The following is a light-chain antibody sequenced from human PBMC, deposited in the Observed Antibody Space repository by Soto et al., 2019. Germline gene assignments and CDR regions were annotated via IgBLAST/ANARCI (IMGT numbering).Light chain of an antibody. V-gene: IGLV4-60*02. CDR3: ETWDTNTWV. CDR1: SGHSSYI. J-gene: IGLJ2*01. Sequence: QSVLTQSSSASASLGSSVKLTCTLSSGHSSYIIAWHQQQPGKAPRYLMNLEGSGAYNKGSGVPDRFSGSSSGADRYLTISNLQFEDEADYYCETWDTNTWVFGGGTKVTVL. CDR2: LEGSGAY.